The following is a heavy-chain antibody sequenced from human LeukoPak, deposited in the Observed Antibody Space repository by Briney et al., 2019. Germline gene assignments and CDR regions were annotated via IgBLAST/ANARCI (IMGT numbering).Heavy chain of an antibody. CDR1: GYTLTELS. V-gene: IGHV1-24*01. D-gene: IGHD6-13*01. CDR2: FDPEDGET. CDR3: ATPAATGTCFDY. Sequence: GASVTVSCTVSGYTLTELSMHWVRQAPGKGLEWMGGFDPEDGETIYAQKFQGRVTMTEDTSTDTAYMELSSLRSEDTAVYYCATPAATGTCFDYWGQGTLVTVSS. J-gene: IGHJ4*02.